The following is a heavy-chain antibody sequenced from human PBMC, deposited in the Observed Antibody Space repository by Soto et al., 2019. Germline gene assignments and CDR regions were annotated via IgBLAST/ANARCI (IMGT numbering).Heavy chain of an antibody. Sequence: SETLSLTCTVSGGSISSSSYYWGWIRQPPGKGLEWIGSIYYSGSTYYNPSLKSRVTISVDTSKNQFSLKLSSVTAADTAVYYSARLGTENYYYGMDVWGQGTTVTVYS. V-gene: IGHV4-39*01. D-gene: IGHD1-1*01. CDR2: IYYSGST. CDR1: GGSISSSSYY. CDR3: ARLGTENYYYGMDV. J-gene: IGHJ6*02.